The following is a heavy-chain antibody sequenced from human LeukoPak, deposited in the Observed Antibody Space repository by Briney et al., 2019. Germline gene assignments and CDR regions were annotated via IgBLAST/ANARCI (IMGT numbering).Heavy chain of an antibody. CDR2: IYYSGST. V-gene: IGHV4-59*01. CDR1: GVSISSYY. CDR3: ARVRRGITMVRGPMDV. D-gene: IGHD3-10*01. Sequence: PSETLSLTCTVSGVSISSYYWSWIRQPPGKGLEWIGYIYYSGSTNYNPSLKSRVTISVDTSKNQFSLKLSSVTAADTAVYYCARVRRGITMVRGPMDVWGKGTTVTISS. J-gene: IGHJ6*03.